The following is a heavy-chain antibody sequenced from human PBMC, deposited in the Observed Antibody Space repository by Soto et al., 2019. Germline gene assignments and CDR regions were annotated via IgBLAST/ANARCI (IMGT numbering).Heavy chain of an antibody. CDR2: ISVSGGRT. CDR3: AKSLQYFDRLDY. CDR1: GFTFSTYA. V-gene: IGHV3-23*01. Sequence: GGSLRLSCAGSGFTFSTYAMSWVRQAPGKGLEWVSAISVSGGRTYYADFVKGRFTISRDNSENTLYLQMNSLRVEDTAIYYCAKSLQYFDRLDYWGQGTLVTVSS. D-gene: IGHD3-9*01. J-gene: IGHJ4*02.